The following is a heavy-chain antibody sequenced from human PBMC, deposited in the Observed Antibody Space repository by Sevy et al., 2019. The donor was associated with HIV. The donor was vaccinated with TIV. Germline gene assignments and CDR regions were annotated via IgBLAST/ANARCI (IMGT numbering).Heavy chain of an antibody. CDR3: AREKTYYYDSSGYSSVAFDI. J-gene: IGHJ3*02. V-gene: IGHV1-2*02. CDR1: GYTFTGYY. D-gene: IGHD3-22*01. CDR2: INPNSGGT. Sequence: ASVKVSFKASGYTFTGYYMHWVRQAPGQGLEWMGWINPNSGGTNYAQKFQGRVTMTRDTSISTAYMELSRLRSDDTAVYYCAREKTYYYDSSGYSSVAFDIWGQGTMVTVSS.